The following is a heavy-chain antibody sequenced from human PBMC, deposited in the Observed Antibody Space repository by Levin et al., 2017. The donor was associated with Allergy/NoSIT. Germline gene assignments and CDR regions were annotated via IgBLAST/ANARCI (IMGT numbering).Heavy chain of an antibody. D-gene: IGHD1-26*01. CDR1: VGSISDPY. Sequence: SQTLSLTCIVSVGSISDPYWSWIRQPPGKGLEWIGFVHYTGDTNYNPSLNSRVTISVDTSKNQFSLTLSSVTAADTAVYYCARAFSNTYYPINEAHFYYAMSVWGQGTTVTVSS. J-gene: IGHJ6*02. CDR2: VHYTGDT. V-gene: IGHV4-59*11. CDR3: ARAFSNTYYPINEAHFYYAMSV.